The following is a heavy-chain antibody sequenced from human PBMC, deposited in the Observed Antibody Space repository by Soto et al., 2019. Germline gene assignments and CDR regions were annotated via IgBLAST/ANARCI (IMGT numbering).Heavy chain of an antibody. J-gene: IGHJ4*02. CDR2: IGGSGSST. CDR1: GFTFSDYA. D-gene: IGHD2-8*01. Sequence: EVQLLESGGGLVQPGGSLRLSCAASGFTFSDYAMSWVRQAPGKGLEWVSGIGGSGSSTSYADSVKGRFTISRDNSKNTLYLQMSSLRVQDTAVYFCAKDRGATVLLVYALDSWGQGTLVTVSS. CDR3: AKDRGATVLLVYALDS. V-gene: IGHV3-23*01.